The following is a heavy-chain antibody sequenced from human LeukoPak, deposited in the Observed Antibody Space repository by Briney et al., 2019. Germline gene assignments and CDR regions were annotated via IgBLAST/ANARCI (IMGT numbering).Heavy chain of an antibody. J-gene: IGHJ4*02. CDR2: ISGRSSHM. Sequence: PGGSLRLSCTASGFTFSDYDMNWVRLAPGKGLEWVSSISGRSSHMYYTDSAKGRFTISRDNAKNSLYLQMNRLRAEDTAVYYCARAFPPLRTSAAGDFWGQGTLVTVSS. V-gene: IGHV3-21*06. CDR3: ARAFPPLRTSAAGDF. CDR1: GFTFSDYD. D-gene: IGHD6-25*01.